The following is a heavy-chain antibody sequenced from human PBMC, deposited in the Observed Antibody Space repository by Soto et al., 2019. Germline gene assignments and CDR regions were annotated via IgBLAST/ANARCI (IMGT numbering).Heavy chain of an antibody. D-gene: IGHD3-10*01. CDR2: ISSSGGII. CDR3: AREGSVSSSDYYAYYYGMDV. J-gene: IGHJ6*02. Sequence: EVQLVESGGGLFQPGGSLRLSCAASGFTFSNYDINWVRQAPGKGPEWISHISSSGGIIYYADSVKGRFTISRDNATNSLYLQMNSLRGEDTAVYYCAREGSVSSSDYYAYYYGMDVWGQGTTVTVSS. CDR1: GFTFSNYD. V-gene: IGHV3-48*03.